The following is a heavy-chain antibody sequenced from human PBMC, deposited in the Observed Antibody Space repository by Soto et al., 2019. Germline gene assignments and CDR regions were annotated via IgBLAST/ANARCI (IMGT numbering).Heavy chain of an antibody. J-gene: IGHJ2*01. CDR2: ISGSGVNA. CDR3: ARKPHWQYWYFDL. Sequence: EVQLVESGGSVIRPGGSLRLSCAASGFAFQNHGMAWVRQVPGKGLEWVAGISGSGVNAGYADSVKGRFTISRDNGDNSLHLEINNLGVEDTALYHCARKPHWQYWYFDLWGRGTLVTVSS. CDR1: GFAFQNHG. D-gene: IGHD1-1*01. V-gene: IGHV3-20*01.